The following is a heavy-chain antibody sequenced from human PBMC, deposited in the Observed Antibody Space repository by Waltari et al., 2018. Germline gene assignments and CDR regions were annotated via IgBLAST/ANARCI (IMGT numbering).Heavy chain of an antibody. CDR3: RYYYYYMDV. CDR2: IKQDGSEK. CDR1: GGSISSSSYY. J-gene: IGHJ6*03. Sequence: LQLQESGPGLVKPSETLSLTCTVSGGSISSSSYYWGWIRQPPGKGLEWVANIKQDGSEKYYVDSVKGRFTISRDNAKNSLYLQMNSLRAEDTAVYYCRYYYYYMDVWGKGTTVTVSS. V-gene: IGHV3-7*01.